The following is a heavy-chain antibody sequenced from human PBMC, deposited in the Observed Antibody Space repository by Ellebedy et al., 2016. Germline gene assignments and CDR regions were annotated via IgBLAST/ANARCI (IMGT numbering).Heavy chain of an antibody. V-gene: IGHV4-4*02. CDR3: ARDNVDTSTLDY. D-gene: IGHD5-18*01. J-gene: IGHJ4*02. CDR2: IYHSGST. Sequence: GSLRLSXAVSGGSISSSNWWSWVRQPPEKGLEWIGEIYHSGSTNYNPSLTSRVTISVDKSKNQFSLKLSSVTAADTAVYYCARDNVDTSTLDYWGQGTLVTVSS. CDR1: GGSISSSNW.